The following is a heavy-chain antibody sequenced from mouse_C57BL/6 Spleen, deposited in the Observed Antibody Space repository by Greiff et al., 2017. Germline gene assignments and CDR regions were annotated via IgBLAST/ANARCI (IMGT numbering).Heavy chain of an antibody. J-gene: IGHJ3*01. CDR1: GFTFSDYG. V-gene: IGHV5-17*01. CDR3: ARGPVAY. CDR2: ISSGSSTI. Sequence: EVKLMESGGGLVKPGGSLKLSCAASGFTFSDYGMHWVRQAPEKGLGWVAYISSGSSTINYADTVKGRFTISRDNAKNTLFLQMTSLRSVDTGMEYCARGPVAYWGQGTLVTVSA.